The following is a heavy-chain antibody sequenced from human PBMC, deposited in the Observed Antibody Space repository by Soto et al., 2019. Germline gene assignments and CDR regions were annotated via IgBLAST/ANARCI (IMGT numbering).Heavy chain of an antibody. V-gene: IGHV1-24*01. CDR1: GYTLTELS. Sequence: GASVKVSCKVSGYTLTELSMHWVRQAPGKGLEWMGGFDPDDGETIYAQKFQGRVTMTEDTSTDTAYMELSSLRSEDTAVYYCATKSVSAAAGSCYFDYWGQGTLVTVSS. CDR2: FDPDDGET. CDR3: ATKSVSAAAGSCYFDY. J-gene: IGHJ4*02. D-gene: IGHD6-13*01.